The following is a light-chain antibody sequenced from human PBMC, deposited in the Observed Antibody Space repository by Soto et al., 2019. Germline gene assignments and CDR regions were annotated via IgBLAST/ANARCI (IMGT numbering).Light chain of an antibody. CDR1: QSISSY. CDR2: AAS. V-gene: IGKV1-39*01. CDR3: QQSYSTPWT. J-gene: IGKJ1*01. Sequence: DIQMTKSPSSLSASVGDRVTITCRASQSISSYLNWYQQKPGKAPKLLIYAASSLQSGVPSRFSGSGSGTDFTLTISSLQPEDFATYYCQQSYSTPWTFGQ.